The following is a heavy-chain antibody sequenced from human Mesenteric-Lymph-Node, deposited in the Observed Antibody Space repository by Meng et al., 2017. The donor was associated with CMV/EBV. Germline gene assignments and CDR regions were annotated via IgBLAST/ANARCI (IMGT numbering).Heavy chain of an antibody. CDR2: INSDGSST. J-gene: IGHJ4*02. Sequence: GESLKISCAASGFTFSSYWMSWVRQAPGKGLVWVSRINSDGSSTSYADSVKGRFTISRDNSKNSVYLQMDLPRVEDTAVYYCARAGLGDLLDYWGQGILVTVSS. CDR3: ARAGLGDLLDY. V-gene: IGHV3-74*01. D-gene: IGHD2-21*02. CDR1: GFTFSSYW.